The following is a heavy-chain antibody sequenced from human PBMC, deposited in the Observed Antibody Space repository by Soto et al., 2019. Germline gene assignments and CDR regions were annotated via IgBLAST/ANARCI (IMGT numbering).Heavy chain of an antibody. V-gene: IGHV4-34*01. CDR3: ARDPPLPLYDILTGYLYGYYGMDV. D-gene: IGHD3-9*01. CDR2: INHSGST. Sequence: SETLSLTCAVYGGSFSGYYWSWIRQPPGKGLEWIGEINHSGSTNYNPSLKSRVTISVDTSKNQFSLKLSSVTAADTAVYYCARDPPLPLYDILTGYLYGYYGMDVWGQGTTVTVSS. J-gene: IGHJ6*02. CDR1: GGSFSGYY.